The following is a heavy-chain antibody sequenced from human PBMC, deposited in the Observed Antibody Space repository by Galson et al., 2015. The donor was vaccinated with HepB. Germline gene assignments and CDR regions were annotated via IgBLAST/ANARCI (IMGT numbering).Heavy chain of an antibody. J-gene: IGHJ4*02. CDR3: ARDHYDYGGNWPLNY. V-gene: IGHV1-2*02. CDR1: GYTFTGYY. CDR2: INPNSGGT. D-gene: IGHD4-23*01. Sequence: SVKVSCKASGYTFTGYYMHWVRPAPGHGLEWMGWINPNSGGTNYAQKFQGRVTMTRDTSISTAYMELSRLRSDDTAVYYCARDHYDYGGNWPLNYGGQGTLVTVAS.